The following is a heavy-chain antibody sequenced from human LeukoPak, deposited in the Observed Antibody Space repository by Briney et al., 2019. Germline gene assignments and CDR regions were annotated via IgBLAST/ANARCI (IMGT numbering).Heavy chain of an antibody. V-gene: IGHV3-33*06. D-gene: IGHD3-22*01. J-gene: IGHJ4*02. CDR1: GFALGIHG. Sequence: GGSLRLSCVTSGFALGIHGMHWVRQAPGKGLEWVAVIWFDGSKKYYADSVRGRFTISRDNSKNTIYLQMNSLRVEDTALYYCAKDHSSGPSDYWGQGTLVTVSS. CDR3: AKDHSSGPSDY. CDR2: IWFDGSKK.